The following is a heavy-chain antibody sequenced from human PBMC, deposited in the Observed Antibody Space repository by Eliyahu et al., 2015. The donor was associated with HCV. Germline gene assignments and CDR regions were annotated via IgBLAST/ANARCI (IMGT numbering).Heavy chain of an antibody. CDR1: GFXFXSXG. V-gene: IGHV3-30*18. Sequence: QVQLVESGGGVVQPGRSLRPSXAASGFXFXSXGXHWVRQAPGKGLEWVAVISYDGSNKYYADSVKGRFTISRDNSKNTLYLQMNSLRAEDTAVYYCAKVRSGYGATYYYYGMDVWGQGTTVTVSS. CDR3: AKVRSGYGATYYYYGMDV. J-gene: IGHJ6*02. CDR2: ISYDGSNK. D-gene: IGHD5-12*01.